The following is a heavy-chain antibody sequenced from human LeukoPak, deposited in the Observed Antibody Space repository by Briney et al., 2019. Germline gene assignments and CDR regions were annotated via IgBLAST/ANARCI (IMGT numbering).Heavy chain of an antibody. J-gene: IGHJ5*02. CDR3: GRGSFPAYMTTVTTRAFPFDP. CDR1: GGPMSSYY. V-gene: IGHV4-59*01. D-gene: IGHD4-17*01. Sequence: SETLSLLCTVSGGPMSSYYWSWIRQPPGNGLEWIGYIYYSGSTKYNTSLKSRVTISENPSKNLSSFKMSPVTAADTAVYYLGRGSFPAYMTTVTTRAFPFDPWGQGTLATAPS. CDR2: IYYSGST.